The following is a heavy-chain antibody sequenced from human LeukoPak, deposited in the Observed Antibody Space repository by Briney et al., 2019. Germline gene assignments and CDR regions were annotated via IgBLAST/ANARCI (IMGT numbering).Heavy chain of an antibody. J-gene: IGHJ5*02. CDR2: ISYDGSNK. Sequence: PGRSLRLSCAASGFTFSSYAMHWGRQAPGKGLEWVAVISYDGSNKYYADSVKGRFTISRDNSKNTLYLQMNSLRAEDTAVYYCARDENWFDPWGQGTLVTVSS. V-gene: IGHV3-30-3*01. CDR1: GFTFSSYA. CDR3: ARDENWFDP.